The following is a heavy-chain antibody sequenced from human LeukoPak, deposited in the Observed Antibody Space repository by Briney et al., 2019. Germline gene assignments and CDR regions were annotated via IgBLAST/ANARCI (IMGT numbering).Heavy chain of an antibody. V-gene: IGHV3-33*06. CDR2: TWYDGSNE. D-gene: IGHD4-17*01. CDR3: AKEPTETTIPFFDQ. J-gene: IGHJ4*02. Sequence: PGGSLRLSCAASGFTFKNYGMHWVRQPPGKGLEWVAVTWYDGSNEYYADSVKGRFTISRDNFKNTMYLEMSSLRAEDSAVYYCAKEPTETTIPFFDQWGQGILVTVSS. CDR1: GFTFKNYG.